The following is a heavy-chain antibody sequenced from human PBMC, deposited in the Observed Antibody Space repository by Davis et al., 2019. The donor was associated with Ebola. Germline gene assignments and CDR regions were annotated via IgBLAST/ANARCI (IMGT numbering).Heavy chain of an antibody. V-gene: IGHV1-18*01. CDR2: ISGYNGNT. CDR1: GYTFTSYG. D-gene: IGHD2-2*01. J-gene: IGHJ6*04. CDR3: ARDGISVVVDRGMDV. Sequence: AASVKVSCQASGYTFTSYGISWVRQAPGQGLEWMGWISGYNGNTNYVENLQGRVTMTTDTSTSTAYMELRSLRSADTAVYYCARDGISVVVDRGMDVWGKGTTVTVSS.